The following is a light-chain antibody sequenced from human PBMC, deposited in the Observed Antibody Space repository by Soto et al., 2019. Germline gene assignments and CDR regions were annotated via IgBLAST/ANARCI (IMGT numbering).Light chain of an antibody. V-gene: IGKV1-39*01. J-gene: IGKJ1*01. CDR1: QNIDNF. CDR2: AAS. Sequence: DIQMTQSPSSLSASVGDRVTITCRASQNIDNFLNWDQQKPGKAPKLLISAASSLQSGVPSRFSGSGSGTDFTLTISSLQPEDFATYFCQQSYSAPWTFGQGTKVEIK. CDR3: QQSYSAPWT.